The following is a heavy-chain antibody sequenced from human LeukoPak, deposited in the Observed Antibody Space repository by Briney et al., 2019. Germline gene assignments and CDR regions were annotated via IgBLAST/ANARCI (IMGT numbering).Heavy chain of an antibody. Sequence: ASVKVSCKASGYPFTAYYMHWVRQAPGQGLEWMGWINPNSGDTNYAQKFQGRVTMTSDTSIRAVYMEPSRLRSDDTAVYYCARDMIVVVDDAFDIWGQGTMVTVSS. CDR2: INPNSGDT. CDR1: GYPFTAYY. V-gene: IGHV1-2*02. CDR3: ARDMIVVVDDAFDI. J-gene: IGHJ3*02. D-gene: IGHD3-22*01.